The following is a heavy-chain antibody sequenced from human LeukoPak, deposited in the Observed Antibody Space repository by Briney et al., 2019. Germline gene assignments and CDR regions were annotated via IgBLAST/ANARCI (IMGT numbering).Heavy chain of an antibody. CDR1: GFTFSRYS. CDR2: ITSSGTTI. V-gene: IGHV3-48*01. CDR3: ARNYGDFGRYYYMDV. D-gene: IGHD4-17*01. J-gene: IGHJ6*03. Sequence: GGSLRLSCAGSGFTFSRYSLNWVRQAPGKGLEWVSYITSSGTTIYYADSVKGRFTISRDNAKNSLYLQMNSLRAEDTAVYYCARNYGDFGRYYYMDVRGKGTTVTVSS.